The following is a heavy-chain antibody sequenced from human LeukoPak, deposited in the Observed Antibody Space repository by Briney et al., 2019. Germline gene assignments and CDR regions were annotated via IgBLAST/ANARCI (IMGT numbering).Heavy chain of an antibody. CDR2: IYPGDSDT. CDR1: GYIFTNYW. CDR3: VLAGSGSYYFDY. V-gene: IGHV5-51*01. Sequence: PGESLKFSCQVSGYIFTNYWSGWVRQMPGKGLESMGIIYPGDSDTRYSPSFQGQVTISADKSINTAYLQWSSLKASDTAMYYCVLAGSGSYYFDYWGQGILVTVSS. J-gene: IGHJ4*02. D-gene: IGHD3-10*01.